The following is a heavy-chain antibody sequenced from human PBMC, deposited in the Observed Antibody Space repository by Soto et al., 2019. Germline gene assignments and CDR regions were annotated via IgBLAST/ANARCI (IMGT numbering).Heavy chain of an antibody. CDR1: GSSVTDSDW. D-gene: IGHD1-26*01. CDR3: VRRFVEWGDAFDV. V-gene: IGHV4-28*01. CDR2: IFHTGAT. Sequence: QVNLQESGPGLVRPSDTLSLTCVVSGSSVTDSDWWVWIRQPPGKGLEWVGSIFHTGATYSNPSLNSRVSLSVVDSKNHFPLRLTSATALDTAVYFCVRRFVEWGDAFDVWGQGALVTVSS. J-gene: IGHJ3*01.